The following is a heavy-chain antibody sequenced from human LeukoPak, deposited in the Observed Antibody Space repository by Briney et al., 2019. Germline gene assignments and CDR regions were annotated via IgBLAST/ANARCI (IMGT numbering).Heavy chain of an antibody. V-gene: IGHV1-2*02. CDR3: ARDLAGESGYDWES. Sequence: ASVKVSCKASGYTFTGYYMHWVRQAPGQGLEWMGWINPNSGGTNYAQKFQGRVTMTRETSISTAYMELSRLRSDDTAVYYCARDLAGESGYDWESWGQGTLVTVSS. D-gene: IGHD5-12*01. J-gene: IGHJ4*02. CDR1: GYTFTGYY. CDR2: INPNSGGT.